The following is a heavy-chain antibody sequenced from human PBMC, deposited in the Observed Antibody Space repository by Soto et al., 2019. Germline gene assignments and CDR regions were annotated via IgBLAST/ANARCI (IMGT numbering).Heavy chain of an antibody. J-gene: IGHJ4*01. D-gene: IGHD5-12*01. V-gene: IGHV1-18*01. CDR2: ISAYSGDT. CDR3: AKAITTMFLAPAY. Sequence: ASVNVSCKASGYSFTNYPIAWVRRAPGQGLELMGWISAYSGDTNYAQKFQGRVTMTRXXXXTXAXLXLXXXXSDXTAVYYCAKAITTMFLAPAYLRHGPLVSVS. CDR1: GYSFTNYP.